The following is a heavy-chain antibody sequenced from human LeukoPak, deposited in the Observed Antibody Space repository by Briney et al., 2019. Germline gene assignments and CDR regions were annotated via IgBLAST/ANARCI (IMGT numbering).Heavy chain of an antibody. D-gene: IGHD4-11*01. CDR2: IRYDGSNK. CDR3: AKDLATTAPGGYFDY. J-gene: IGHJ4*02. CDR1: GFTFSSYG. V-gene: IGHV3-30*02. Sequence: PGGSLRLSCAASGFTFSSYGMHWVRQAPGKGLEWVAFIRYDGSNKYYADSVKGRFTISRDNPKNTLYLQMNSLRAEVTAVYYCAKDLATTAPGGYFDYWGQGTLVTVSS.